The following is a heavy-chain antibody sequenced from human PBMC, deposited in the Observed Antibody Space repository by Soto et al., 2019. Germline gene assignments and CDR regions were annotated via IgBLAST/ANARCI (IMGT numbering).Heavy chain of an antibody. CDR3: ARARDAYDILTGYYTYYFDY. CDR1: GFTFSSSG. D-gene: IGHD3-9*01. CDR2: IWYDGSNK. V-gene: IGHV3-33*01. Sequence: GGSLRLSCAASGFTFSSSGMHWVCQAPGKGLEWVAVIWYDGSNKYYADSVKGRFTISRDNSKNTLYLQMNSLRAEDTAVYYCARARDAYDILTGYYTYYFDYWGQGTLVTVSS. J-gene: IGHJ4*02.